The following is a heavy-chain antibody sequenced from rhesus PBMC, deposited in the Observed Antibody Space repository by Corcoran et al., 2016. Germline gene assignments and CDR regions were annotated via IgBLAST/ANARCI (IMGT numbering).Heavy chain of an antibody. D-gene: IGHD2-15*01. Sequence: QVQLQESGPGLVKPSETLSLTCAVSGGSISSGYGWSWIRPPPGTGLEWIGHIYGSIGSTYYNPSLKSRVTISKDTSKNQFSLKLSSVTAADTAVYYCAREVARTETYGLDSWGQGVVVTVSS. CDR3: AREVARTETYGLDS. J-gene: IGHJ6*01. CDR1: GGSISSGYG. CDR2: IYGSIGST. V-gene: IGHV4S7*01.